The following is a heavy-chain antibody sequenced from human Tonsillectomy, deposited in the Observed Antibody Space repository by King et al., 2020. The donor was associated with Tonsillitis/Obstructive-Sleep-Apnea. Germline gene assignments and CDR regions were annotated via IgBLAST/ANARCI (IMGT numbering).Heavy chain of an antibody. CDR3: AKDLLPDYGDPDAFDI. Sequence: VQLVESGGGVVQPGRSLRLSCAASGFTFSSYGMHWVRQAPGKGLEWVAVISYDGSNKYYADSVKGRFTISRDNSKNTLYLQMNSLRAEDTAVYYCAKDLLPDYGDPDAFDIWGQGTMVTVSS. CDR1: GFTFSSYG. V-gene: IGHV3-30*18. D-gene: IGHD4-17*01. CDR2: ISYDGSNK. J-gene: IGHJ3*02.